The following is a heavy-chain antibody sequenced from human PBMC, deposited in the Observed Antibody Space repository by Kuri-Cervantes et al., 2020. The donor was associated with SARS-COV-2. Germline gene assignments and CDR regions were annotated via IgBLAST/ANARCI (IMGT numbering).Heavy chain of an antibody. J-gene: IGHJ4*02. CDR2: IYSGGKT. CDR3: ARCDFWSGYYIDY. V-gene: IGHV3-66*01. Sequence: GESLKISCAASGFTVSGNYMSWVRQAPGKGLEWVSVIYSGGKTFFADSVKGRFTISRDNAKNSLYLQMNSLRAEDTAVYYCARCDFWSGYYIDYWGQGTLVTVSS. D-gene: IGHD3-3*01. CDR1: GFTVSGNY.